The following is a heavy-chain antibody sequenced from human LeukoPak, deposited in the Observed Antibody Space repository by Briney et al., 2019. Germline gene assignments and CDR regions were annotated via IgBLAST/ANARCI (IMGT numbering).Heavy chain of an antibody. V-gene: IGHV4-59*08. CDR1: GGSISSYY. D-gene: IGHD6-13*01. CDR3: ARRVAVVGSNWFDP. CDR2: IYYSGST. Sequence: PSETLSLTCTVSGGSISSYYWSWIRQPPGKGLEWIGYIYYSGSTNYNPSLKSRVTISVDTSKNQFSLKLSSVTAADTAVYYCARRVAVVGSNWFDPWGQGTLVTVSS. J-gene: IGHJ5*02.